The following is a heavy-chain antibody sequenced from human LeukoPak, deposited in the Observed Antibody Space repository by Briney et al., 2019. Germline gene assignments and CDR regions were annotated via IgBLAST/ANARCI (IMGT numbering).Heavy chain of an antibody. Sequence: MTSETLSLTCTVSGGSISSYYWSWIRQPPGKGLEWIGYIYYSGSTNYNPSLKSRVTISVDTSKNQFSLKLSSVTAADTAVYYCARWGIAAAGYYYHMDVRGKGTTVTVSS. CDR1: GGSISSYY. CDR3: ARWGIAAAGYYYHMDV. V-gene: IGHV4-59*01. D-gene: IGHD6-13*01. J-gene: IGHJ6*03. CDR2: IYYSGST.